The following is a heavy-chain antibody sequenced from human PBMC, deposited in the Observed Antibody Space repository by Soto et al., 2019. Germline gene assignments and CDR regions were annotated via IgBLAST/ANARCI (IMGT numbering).Heavy chain of an antibody. J-gene: IGHJ1*01. V-gene: IGHV1-18*01. CDR2: ISAYNGNT. Sequence: GASVKVSCKASGYTFTSYGISWVRQAPGQGLEWMGWISAYNGNTNYARKLQGRVTMTTDTSTSTAYMELRSLRSDDTAVYYCARDRIAVAGQAYFHHWGQGTLVTVSS. CDR3: ARDRIAVAGQAYFHH. D-gene: IGHD6-19*01. CDR1: GYTFTSYG.